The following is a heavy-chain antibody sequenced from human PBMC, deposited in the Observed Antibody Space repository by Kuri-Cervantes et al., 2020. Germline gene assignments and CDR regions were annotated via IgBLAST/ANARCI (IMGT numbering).Heavy chain of an antibody. CDR1: GFTFNHAW. J-gene: IGHJ6*03. Sequence: GGSLRLSCAASGFTFNHAWMNWVRQAPGKGLEWVSTLTASHAGTYYADTVKGRFTISGDNSKNTLYLQMNRLRADDTAVYFCVRRGITGRLFYMDVWGKGTTVTVSS. V-gene: IGHV3-23*01. CDR3: VRRGITGRLFYMDV. CDR2: LTASHAGT. D-gene: IGHD1-14*01.